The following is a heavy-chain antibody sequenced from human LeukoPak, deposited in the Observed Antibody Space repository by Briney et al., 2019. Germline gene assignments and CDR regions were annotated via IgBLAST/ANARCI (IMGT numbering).Heavy chain of an antibody. CDR3: AKDISVAAAEGGDFDY. V-gene: IGHV3-9*01. J-gene: IGHJ4*02. Sequence: GGSLRLSCAASGFTFSSYSMNWVRQAPGKGLEGVSGISWNSSSINYADSVKGRFTISRDNAKNSLYLQMNSLRPEDTALYYCAKDISVAAAEGGDFDYLGQGTLVTVSS. CDR1: GFTFSSYS. D-gene: IGHD6-13*01. CDR2: ISWNSSSI.